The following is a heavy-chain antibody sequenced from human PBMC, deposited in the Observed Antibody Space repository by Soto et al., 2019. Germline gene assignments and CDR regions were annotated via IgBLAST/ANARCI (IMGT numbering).Heavy chain of an antibody. CDR1: GVTFSSFA. V-gene: IGHV3-23*01. CDR2: ITGSGDAT. Sequence: EVQLLESGGGLVQPGGSLRLSCAASGVTFSSFAMIWVRQAPGKGLEWVSAITGSGDATFYADSVRGRFTISRDHSKNTLYLQMNSLGDEDTALYYCASGLVGYCSSSSCHAYRFDPWGQGTLVTVSS. J-gene: IGHJ5*02. CDR3: ASGLVGYCSSSSCHAYRFDP. D-gene: IGHD2-2*01.